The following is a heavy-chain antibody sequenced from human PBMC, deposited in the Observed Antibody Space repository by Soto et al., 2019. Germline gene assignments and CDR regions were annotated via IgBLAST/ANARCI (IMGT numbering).Heavy chain of an antibody. Sequence: SEILSLTCTVSGGSISSYYWSWIRQPPGKGLEWIGYIYYSGSTNYNPSLKSRVTISVDTSKNQFSLKLSSVTAADTAVYYCARLSQYGSGSYYNSRHYYYYYYMDVWGKGTTVTVSS. D-gene: IGHD3-10*01. V-gene: IGHV4-59*08. CDR2: IYYSGST. J-gene: IGHJ6*03. CDR3: ARLSQYGSGSYYNSRHYYYYYYMDV. CDR1: GGSISSYY.